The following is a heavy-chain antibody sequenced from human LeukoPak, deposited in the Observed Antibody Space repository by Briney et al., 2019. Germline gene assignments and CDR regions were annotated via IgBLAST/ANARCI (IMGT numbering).Heavy chain of an antibody. CDR1: GYTFTSYY. V-gene: IGHV1-46*01. Sequence: GASVKVSCXASGYTFTSYYMHWVRQAHGQGLEWMGIINPSGGSTSYTQKFQGRVTMTRDTSTTTVYMELSSLRSQDTAVYYCARHKEVGDYYYFDYWGQGTLVTVSS. CDR2: INPSGGST. CDR3: ARHKEVGDYYYFDY. J-gene: IGHJ4*02. D-gene: IGHD2/OR15-2a*01.